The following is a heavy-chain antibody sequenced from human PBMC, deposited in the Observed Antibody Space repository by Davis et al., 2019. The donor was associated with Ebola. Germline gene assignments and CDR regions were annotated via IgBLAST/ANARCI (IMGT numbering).Heavy chain of an antibody. Sequence: PGGSLRLSCTVSGGSISSYYWSWIRQPPGKGLEWIGYIYYSGSTNYNPSLKSRVTISVDTSKNQFSLKLSSVTAADTAVYYCARDGASSSSYFQHWGQGTLVTVSS. J-gene: IGHJ1*01. CDR3: ARDGASSSSYFQH. V-gene: IGHV4-59*01. CDR2: IYYSGST. D-gene: IGHD6-13*01. CDR1: GGSISSYY.